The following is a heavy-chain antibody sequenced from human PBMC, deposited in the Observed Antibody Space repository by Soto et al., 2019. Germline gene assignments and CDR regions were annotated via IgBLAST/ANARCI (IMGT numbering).Heavy chain of an antibody. Sequence: PGGSLRLSCAASGFTFSSYAMSWVRQAPGEGLEWVSAISGSGGTTYYADSVKGRFTISRDNAKNTLYLQMKSLRAEDTAVYYCAKNPGYYYDSTGYHFDYWGQGTLVTVSS. CDR3: AKNPGYYYDSTGYHFDY. CDR1: GFTFSSYA. D-gene: IGHD3-22*01. J-gene: IGHJ4*02. V-gene: IGHV3-23*01. CDR2: ISGSGGTT.